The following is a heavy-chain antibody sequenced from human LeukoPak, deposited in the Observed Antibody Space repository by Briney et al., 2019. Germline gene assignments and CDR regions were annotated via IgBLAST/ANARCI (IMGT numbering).Heavy chain of an antibody. J-gene: IGHJ4*02. CDR3: AGNLGTTSYYFDY. CDR1: GFTFSSYS. V-gene: IGHV3-48*01. CDR2: ISSSSSTI. Sequence: GGSLRLSCAASGFTFSSYSMNWVRQAPGKGLEWVSYISSSSSTIYYADSVKGRFTISRDNAKNSLYLQMNSLRAEDTAVYYCAGNLGTTSYYFDYWGQGTLVTVSS. D-gene: IGHD1-14*01.